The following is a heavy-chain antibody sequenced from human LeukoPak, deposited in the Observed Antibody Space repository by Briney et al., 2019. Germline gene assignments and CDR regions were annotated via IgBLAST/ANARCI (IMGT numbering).Heavy chain of an antibody. CDR1: GYTFTSYG. V-gene: IGHV1-18*01. CDR2: ISAYKGNT. Sequence: ASVKVSCKASGYTFTSYGISWLRQAPGQRLEWMGWISAYKGNTNYAQKLQGRVTMTRDTSIITTYLEMSRLTSDDPAVYYCARGGFSYDSRALTFLDYWGQGALGTVSS. D-gene: IGHD3-22*01. CDR3: ARGGFSYDSRALTFLDY. J-gene: IGHJ4*02.